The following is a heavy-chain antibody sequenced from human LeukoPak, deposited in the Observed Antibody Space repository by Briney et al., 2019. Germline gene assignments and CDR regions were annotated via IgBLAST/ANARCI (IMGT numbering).Heavy chain of an antibody. D-gene: IGHD3-10*01. CDR3: ARDLSPVVRASPMGY. V-gene: IGHV3-20*04. CDR1: GFTFDDYG. CDR2: INWNGGST. J-gene: IGHJ4*02. Sequence: GGSLRLSCAASGFTFDDYGMSWVRQAPGKGLEWVSGINWNGGSTGYGDSVKGRFTISSDTSKNTLYLQMNSLRAEDTAVYYCARDLSPVVRASPMGYWGQGTLVTVSS.